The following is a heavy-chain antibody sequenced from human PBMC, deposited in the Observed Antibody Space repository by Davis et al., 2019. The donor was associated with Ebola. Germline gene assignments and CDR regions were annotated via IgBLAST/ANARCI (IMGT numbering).Heavy chain of an antibody. CDR3: AKSYGVTSGYFDL. J-gene: IGHJ4*02. CDR1: GFTFSSYW. D-gene: IGHD3-16*01. Sequence: PGGSLRLSCAASGFTFSSYWMHWVRQAPGKGLVWVSRINGDGSRTSYADSVKGRFTISRDSSKTTLYLQMNSLRAEDTALYYCAKSYGVTSGYFDLWGQGTQVTVSS. CDR2: INGDGSRT. V-gene: IGHV3-74*01.